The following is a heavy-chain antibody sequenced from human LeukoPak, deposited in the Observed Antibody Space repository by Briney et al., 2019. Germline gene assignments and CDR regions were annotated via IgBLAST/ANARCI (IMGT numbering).Heavy chain of an antibody. CDR2: ISGSGGST. CDR1: GLTFSSYI. V-gene: IGHV3-23*01. Sequence: PGGSLRLSCAASGLTFSSYIMSWVRLAPGKGLEWVSTISGSGGSTYYADSVKGRFTISRDNSKNTLYLQMNSLRAEDTAVYYCAKDSIIVGATYFDYWGQGTLVTVSS. D-gene: IGHD1-26*01. CDR3: AKDSIIVGATYFDY. J-gene: IGHJ4*02.